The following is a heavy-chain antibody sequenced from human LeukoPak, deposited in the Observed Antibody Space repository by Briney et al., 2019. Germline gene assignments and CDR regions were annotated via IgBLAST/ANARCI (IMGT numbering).Heavy chain of an antibody. CDR2: IYSGGSK. D-gene: IGHD3-10*01. CDR1: GFTVSSNY. J-gene: IGHJ6*04. Sequence: GGSLRLSCAASGFTVSSNYMSWVRQAPGKGLEWVSVIYSGGSKYYADSVKGRFTISRDNSKNTLYLQMNSLRAEDTAVYYCARDSGPGVRGSYYYGMDVWGKGTTVTVSS. V-gene: IGHV3-53*01. CDR3: ARDSGPGVRGSYYYGMDV.